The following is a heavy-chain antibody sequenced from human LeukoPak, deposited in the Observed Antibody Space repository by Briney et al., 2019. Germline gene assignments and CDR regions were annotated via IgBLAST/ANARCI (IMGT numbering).Heavy chain of an antibody. J-gene: IGHJ4*02. CDR1: GFTFSNYW. Sequence: GGSLRLSCAASGFTFSNYWMSWVRQAPGKGLEWVANIKQDGSAKFHVDSVKGRFTISRDNAKNSLYLQMNSLRAEDTAVYYCARGGSSGYYLAYWGQGTLVTVSS. CDR3: ARGGSSGYYLAY. D-gene: IGHD3-22*01. V-gene: IGHV3-7*03. CDR2: IKQDGSAK.